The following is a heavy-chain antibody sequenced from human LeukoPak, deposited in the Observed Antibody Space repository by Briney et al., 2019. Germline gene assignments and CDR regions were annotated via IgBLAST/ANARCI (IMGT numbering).Heavy chain of an antibody. Sequence: PGGSLRLSCAACGFTFDDYGMSWVRQAPGKGLEWVSGINWNGGSTGYADSVKGRFTISRDNAKNSLYLQMNSLRAEDTALYYCASKGYCSSTSRCAGDYWGQGTLVTVSS. CDR1: GFTFDDYG. D-gene: IGHD2-2*01. CDR2: INWNGGST. V-gene: IGHV3-20*04. CDR3: ASKGYCSSTSRCAGDY. J-gene: IGHJ4*02.